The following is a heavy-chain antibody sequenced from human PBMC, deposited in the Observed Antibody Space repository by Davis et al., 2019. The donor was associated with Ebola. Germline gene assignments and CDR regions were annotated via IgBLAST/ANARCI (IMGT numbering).Heavy chain of an antibody. CDR3: AREVGTAMAELYYYYYGMDV. CDR2: INHSGST. CDR1: GGSFSGYY. D-gene: IGHD5-18*01. Sequence: MPSETLSLTCAVYGGSFSGYYWSWIRQPPGKGLEWIGEINHSGSTNYNPSLKSRVTISVDTSKNQFPLKLSSVTAADTAVYYCAREVGTAMAELYYYYYGMDVWGQGTTVTVSS. J-gene: IGHJ6*02. V-gene: IGHV4-34*01.